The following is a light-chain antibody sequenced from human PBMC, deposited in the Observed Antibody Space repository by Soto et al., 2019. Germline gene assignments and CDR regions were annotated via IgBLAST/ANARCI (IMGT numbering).Light chain of an antibody. J-gene: IGLJ1*01. Sequence: QPVLTQPPSASGTPGQRVTFSCSGSSSNIGSNFVYWYQQLPGTAPKLLIYRNNQRPSGVPDRFSGSKSGTSASLAISGLRSEDEADYYCAAWDVRLTSYVLGTGTKLTVL. V-gene: IGLV1-47*01. CDR2: RNN. CDR3: AAWDVRLTSYV. CDR1: SSNIGSNF.